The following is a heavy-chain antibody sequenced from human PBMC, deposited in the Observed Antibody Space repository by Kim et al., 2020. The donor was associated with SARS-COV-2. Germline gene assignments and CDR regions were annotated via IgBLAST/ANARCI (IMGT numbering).Heavy chain of an antibody. J-gene: IGHJ6*02. CDR3: AKDLLKSRFYGDAGAYYYYGMDV. D-gene: IGHD4-17*01. CDR1: GFTFSSYG. V-gene: IGHV3-30*18. Sequence: GGSLRLSCAASGFTFSSYGMHWVRQAPGKGLEWVAVISYDGSNQYYADSVKGRFTISRDNSKNTLYLQMNSLRAEDTAVYYCAKDLLKSRFYGDAGAYYYYGMDVWGQRTTVTVSS. CDR2: ISYDGSNQ.